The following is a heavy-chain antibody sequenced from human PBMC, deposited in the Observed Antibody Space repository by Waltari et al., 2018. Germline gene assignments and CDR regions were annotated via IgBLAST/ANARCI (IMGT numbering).Heavy chain of an antibody. CDR1: GGSISSSSYY. J-gene: IGHJ4*02. CDR3: ASVVGATFDY. CDR2: IYYSGST. V-gene: IGHV4-39*07. Sequence: QLQLQESGPGLVKPSETLSLTCTVSGGSISSSSYYWGWIRQPPGKGLEWIGSIYYSGSTYYNPSLKSRVTISVDTAKNQFSLKLSSVTAADTAVYYCASVVGATFDYWGQGTLVTVSS. D-gene: IGHD1-26*01.